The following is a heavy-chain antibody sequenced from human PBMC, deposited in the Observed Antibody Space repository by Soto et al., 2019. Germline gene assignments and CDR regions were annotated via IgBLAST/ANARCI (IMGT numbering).Heavy chain of an antibody. V-gene: IGHV5-10-1*01. CDR1: GYTFTTSW. Sequence: GESLKISCKTSGYTFTTSWINWVRQKAGKGLEWMGRIDPSDSFTNYSPTLEGHVTFSVDKSISTACLQWSSLKASDTAMYYCARGGLGYGNGFDPWGQGTLVTVSS. CDR3: ARGGLGYGNGFDP. J-gene: IGHJ5*02. D-gene: IGHD5-18*01. CDR2: IDPSDSFT.